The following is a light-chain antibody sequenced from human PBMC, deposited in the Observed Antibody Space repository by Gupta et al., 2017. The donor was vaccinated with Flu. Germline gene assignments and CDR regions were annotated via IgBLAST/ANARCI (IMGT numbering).Light chain of an antibody. J-gene: IGKJ5*01. CDR3: QQDNDWPLIT. CDR2: GAS. V-gene: IGKV3-15*01. Sequence: ATLSVSPGARATLSCRASQSVHINLAWYQQKPGQAPRLLIYGASTRDTGIPARFSGSGSGTEFTLTISSRQSEDFAVYYCQQDNDWPLITFGQGTQLEIK. CDR1: QSVHIN.